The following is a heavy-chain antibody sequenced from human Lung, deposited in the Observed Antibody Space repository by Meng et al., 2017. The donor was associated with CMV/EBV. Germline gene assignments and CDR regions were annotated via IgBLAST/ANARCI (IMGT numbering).Heavy chain of an antibody. V-gene: IGHV1-18*01. D-gene: IGHD6-19*01. J-gene: IGHJ4*02. Sequence: QLVQSGAVVHKPGASVRVSCKASGYTFTHHGISWIRQAPGQGLEWMGWISCYNGDTNYAQKLQGRVTMTTDTSTNTAYMDLRGLRSDDTAVYYCARDPSNTSGRYAYFDYWGQGTLVTVSS. CDR3: ARDPSNTSGRYAYFDY. CDR1: GYTFTHHG. CDR2: ISCYNGDT.